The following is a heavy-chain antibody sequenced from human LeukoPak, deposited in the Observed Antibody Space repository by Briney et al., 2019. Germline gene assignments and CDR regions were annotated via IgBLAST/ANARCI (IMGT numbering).Heavy chain of an antibody. V-gene: IGHV5-51*01. CDR1: GYRFTSYW. CDR3: ARHYLSGSLTAGVTFID. Sequence: GESLKISCKGSGYRFTSYWIGWVRQMPGKGLEWMGLIYPGDSDTRYSPSFQGQVTIPADKSISTAYLQWSSLKASDSAMYYCARHYLSGSLTAGVTFIDWGQGTMVTVS. D-gene: IGHD3-10*01. CDR2: IYPGDSDT. J-gene: IGHJ3*01.